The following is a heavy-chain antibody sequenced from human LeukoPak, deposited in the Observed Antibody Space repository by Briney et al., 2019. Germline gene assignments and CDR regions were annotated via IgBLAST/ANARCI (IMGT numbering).Heavy chain of an antibody. CDR1: GGSISSYY. J-gene: IGHJ5*02. Sequence: SETPSLTCTVSGGSISSYYWSWIRQPPGKGLEWLGYIYYSGSTNYNPSLKSRVTISVDTSKNQFSLKLSSVTAADTAVYYCASFYEAWFDPWGQGTLVTVSS. V-gene: IGHV4-59*01. D-gene: IGHD3-16*01. CDR3: ASFYEAWFDP. CDR2: IYYSGST.